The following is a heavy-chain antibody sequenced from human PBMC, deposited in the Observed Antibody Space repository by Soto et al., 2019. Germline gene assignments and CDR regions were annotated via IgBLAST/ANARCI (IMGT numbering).Heavy chain of an antibody. J-gene: IGHJ5*02. V-gene: IGHV4-59*08. Sequence: SETLSLTCTVSGGSISSYHWSWIRQPPGKGLEWIGYIYYSGSTNYNPSLKSRVTISVDASKNQFSLKLSSVTAADTAVYYCARHAGTTSLENWFDPWGQGTLVTVSS. CDR2: IYYSGST. D-gene: IGHD1-1*01. CDR3: ARHAGTTSLENWFDP. CDR1: GGSISSYH.